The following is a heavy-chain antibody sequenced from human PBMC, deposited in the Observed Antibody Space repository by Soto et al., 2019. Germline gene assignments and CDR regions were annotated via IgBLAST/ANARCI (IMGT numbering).Heavy chain of an antibody. V-gene: IGHV3-74*01. Sequence: LRLSCAASGFTFGDYWMHWVRQAPGKGLEWVSRMNSDGSETNYADSVKGRFIVSRDNAKSTLHLQMTSLRVEDTAVYYCATAEVDYWGPGVLVTVSS. CDR3: ATAEVDY. CDR2: MNSDGSET. J-gene: IGHJ4*02. CDR1: GFTFGDYW.